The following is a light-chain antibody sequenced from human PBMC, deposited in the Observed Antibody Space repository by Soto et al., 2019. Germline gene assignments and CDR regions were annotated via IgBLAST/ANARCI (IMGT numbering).Light chain of an antibody. Sequence: QSVLTQPASVSGSPGQSITISCTGTSSDVGGYNYVSRYQQHPGKAPQVLIYEVSNRPSGVSTRFSGSKSGNTASLTISGLQTDDEADYYCSSYTRASTWLFGGGTKVTVL. J-gene: IGLJ3*02. CDR2: EVS. V-gene: IGLV2-14*03. CDR3: SSYTRASTWL. CDR1: SSDVGGYNY.